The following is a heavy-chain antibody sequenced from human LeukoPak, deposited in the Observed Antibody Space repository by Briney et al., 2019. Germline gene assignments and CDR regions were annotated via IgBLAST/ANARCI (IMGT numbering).Heavy chain of an antibody. J-gene: IGHJ4*02. CDR2: INHSGST. CDR1: GVSFSGYY. Sequence: SETLSLTCAVYGVSFSGYYWSWIRQPPGKGLEWIGEINHSGSTNYNPSLKSRVTISVDTSKNQFSLKLSSVTAADTAVYYCASPARYSSSWYFDYWGQGTLVTVSS. CDR3: ASPARYSSSWYFDY. D-gene: IGHD6-13*01. V-gene: IGHV4-34*01.